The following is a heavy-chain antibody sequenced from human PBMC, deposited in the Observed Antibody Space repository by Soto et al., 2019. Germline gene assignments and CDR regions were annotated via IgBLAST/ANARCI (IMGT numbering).Heavy chain of an antibody. CDR1: GYTFTSFY. D-gene: IGHD6-13*01. V-gene: IGHV1-46*01. Sequence: QMQLVQSGAEVKRPGASVRVSCKSSGYTFTSFYIHWVRQAPGQGLEWMGIINPSGGITNFAQRFQGRVTMTRDMSTNTHYMERSSLKSAVTAVYYCASSPAFSSSWYGIPPYPSHGMDVWGQGTTVTVS. CDR3: ASSPAFSSSWYGIPPYPSHGMDV. J-gene: IGHJ6*02. CDR2: INPSGGIT.